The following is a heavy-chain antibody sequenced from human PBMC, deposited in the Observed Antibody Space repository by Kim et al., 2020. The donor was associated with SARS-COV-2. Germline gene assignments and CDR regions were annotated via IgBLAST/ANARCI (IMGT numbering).Heavy chain of an antibody. V-gene: IGHV4-34*01. CDR3: ARGGRFLSYFDY. D-gene: IGHD3-10*01. CDR1: GGSFSGYY. CDR2: INHSGST. J-gene: IGHJ4*02. Sequence: SETLSLTCAVYGGSFSGYYWSWIRQPPGKGLEWIGEINHSGSTNYNPSLKSRVTISVDTSKNQFSLKLSSVTAADTAVYYCARGGRFLSYFDYWGQGTLVTVSS.